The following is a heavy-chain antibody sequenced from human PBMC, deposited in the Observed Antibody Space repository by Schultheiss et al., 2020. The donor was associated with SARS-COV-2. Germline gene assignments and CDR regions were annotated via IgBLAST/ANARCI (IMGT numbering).Heavy chain of an antibody. CDR2: IIPIFVTA. CDR1: GGTFSSYA. D-gene: IGHD6-13*01. CDR3: ARGSSSSWYGIQPFDY. J-gene: IGHJ4*02. Sequence: SVKVSCKASGGTFSSYAISWVRQAPGQGLEWMGGIIPIFVTANYAQKFQGRVTITADESTSTVYMELSSLRSEDTAVYYCARGSSSSWYGIQPFDYWGQGTLVTVSS. V-gene: IGHV1-69*13.